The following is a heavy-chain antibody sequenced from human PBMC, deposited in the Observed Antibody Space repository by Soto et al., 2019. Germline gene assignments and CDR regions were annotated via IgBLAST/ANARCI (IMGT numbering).Heavy chain of an antibody. CDR1: GASISTNNW. CDR2: VYHSGST. V-gene: IGHV4-4*02. D-gene: IGHD6-13*01. Sequence: SETLSLTCAVSGASISTNNWWSWVRQPPGKGLEWIGEVYHSGSTNCNPSLKSRVTVSVDKSKNQFSLRLTSMTAADTAVYYCAVPGAGNFDYWSQGTLVTVSS. CDR3: AVPGAGNFDY. J-gene: IGHJ4*02.